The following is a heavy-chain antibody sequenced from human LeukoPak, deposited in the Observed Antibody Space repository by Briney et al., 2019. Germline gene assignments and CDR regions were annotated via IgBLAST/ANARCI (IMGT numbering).Heavy chain of an antibody. Sequence: PSETLSLTCTVSGGSISSYYWSWIRQPPGKGLEWIGYICYSGSTYYNPSLKSRVTISVDRSKNQFSLKLSSVTAADTAVYYCASQDSSGWYYFDYWGQGTLVTVSS. CDR2: ICYSGST. CDR3: ASQDSSGWYYFDY. J-gene: IGHJ4*02. V-gene: IGHV4-59*12. D-gene: IGHD6-19*01. CDR1: GGSISSYY.